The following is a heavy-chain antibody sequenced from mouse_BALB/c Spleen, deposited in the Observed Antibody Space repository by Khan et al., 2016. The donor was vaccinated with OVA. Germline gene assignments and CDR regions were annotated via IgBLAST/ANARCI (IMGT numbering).Heavy chain of an antibody. J-gene: IGHJ2*01. V-gene: IGHV5-17*02. Sequence: EVELVESGGGLVQPGGSRKLSCAASGFTFSSVGMHWVRQAPEKGLEWVAYINSGSSTIYYADPVKGRFTISRDNPKNTLFLQMTSLRSEDTAMYYCARGNWAYWGQGTTLTVSS. CDR2: INSGSSTI. D-gene: IGHD4-1*01. CDR1: GFTFSSVG. CDR3: ARGNWAY.